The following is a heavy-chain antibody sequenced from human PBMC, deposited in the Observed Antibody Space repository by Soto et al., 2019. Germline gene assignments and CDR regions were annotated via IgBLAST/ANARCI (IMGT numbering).Heavy chain of an antibody. CDR3: XXXXXAVADFDY. CDR1: GYTFTSYD. Sequence: QVQLVQSGAEVKKPGASVKVSCKASGYTFTSYDINWVRQATGQGLEWMGWMNPNSGNVGYAQKFQGRVTMTRNTXXXXXXXXXXXXXXXXTAVYXXXXXXXAVADFDYWGQGTLVTVSS. V-gene: IGHV1-8*01. J-gene: IGHJ4*02. D-gene: IGHD6-19*01. CDR2: MNPNSGNV.